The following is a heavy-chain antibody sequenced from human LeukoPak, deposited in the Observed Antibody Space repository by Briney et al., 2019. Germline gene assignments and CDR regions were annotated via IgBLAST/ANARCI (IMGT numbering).Heavy chain of an antibody. CDR3: ARAHFGDYDFWSGPTSYYYYGMDV. CDR1: GGTFSSYA. Sequence: SVKVSCKASGGTFSSYAISWVRQAPGQGLEWMGRIIPIFGIANYAQKFQGRVTTTADKSTSTAYMELSSLRSEDTAVYYCARAHFGDYDFWSGPTSYYYYGMDVWGQGTTVTASS. CDR2: IIPIFGIA. D-gene: IGHD3-3*01. V-gene: IGHV1-69*04. J-gene: IGHJ6*02.